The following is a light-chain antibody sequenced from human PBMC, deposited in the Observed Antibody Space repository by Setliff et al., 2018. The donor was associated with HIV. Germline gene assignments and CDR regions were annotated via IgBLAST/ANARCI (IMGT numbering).Light chain of an antibody. J-gene: IGLJ1*01. Sequence: QSALTQPASVSGSPGQSITISCSGTSSDVGSYNFVSCSQQHPGKAPPLLIYDVSPRPSGVSSRFSGSKSGNTASLTISGLQAEDQADYYCCSYTSSLTYVFGTGTKVTVL. V-gene: IGLV2-14*03. CDR2: DVS. CDR1: SSDVGSYNF. CDR3: CSYTSSLTYV.